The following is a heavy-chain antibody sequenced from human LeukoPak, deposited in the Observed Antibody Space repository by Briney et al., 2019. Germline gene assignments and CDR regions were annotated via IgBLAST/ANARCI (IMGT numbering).Heavy chain of an antibody. CDR1: GFTFSSYA. V-gene: IGHV3-30-3*01. Sequence: PGGSLRLSCAASGFTFSSYAMHWVRQAPGKGLEWVAIISYDGSKKYYAESVKGRFTVSRDNAKNTLYLQMNSLRAEDTAVYHCAMDHTGRDDCWGQGILVTVSS. CDR2: ISYDGSKK. D-gene: IGHD2-15*01. J-gene: IGHJ4*02. CDR3: AMDHTGRDDC.